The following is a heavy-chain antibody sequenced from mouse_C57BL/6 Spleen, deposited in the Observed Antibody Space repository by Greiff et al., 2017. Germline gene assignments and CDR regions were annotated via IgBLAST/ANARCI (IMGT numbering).Heavy chain of an antibody. Sequence: EVQLQESGPGLVKPSQSLSLTCSVTGYSITSGYYWNWIRQFPGNKLEWMGYISYDGSNNYNPSLKNRISITRDTSKNQFFLKLKSVTTEDTATYYCAREDGSSYNYAMDYWGQGTSVTVSS. CDR3: AREDGSSYNYAMDY. D-gene: IGHD1-1*01. CDR1: GYSITSGYY. J-gene: IGHJ4*01. CDR2: ISYDGSN. V-gene: IGHV3-6*01.